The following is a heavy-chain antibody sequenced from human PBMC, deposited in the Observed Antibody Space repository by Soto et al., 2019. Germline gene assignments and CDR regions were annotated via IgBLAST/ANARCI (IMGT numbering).Heavy chain of an antibody. CDR2: ISAYNGNT. D-gene: IGHD3-3*01. CDR1: GYTFTSYG. Sequence: ASVKVSCKASGYTFTSYGISWVRQAPGQGLEWMGWISAYNGNTNYAQKLQGRVTMTTDTSTSTAHMELRSLRSDDTAVYYCARARPNDFWSGYYYFDYWGQGPLVTVSS. V-gene: IGHV1-18*01. CDR3: ARARPNDFWSGYYYFDY. J-gene: IGHJ4*02.